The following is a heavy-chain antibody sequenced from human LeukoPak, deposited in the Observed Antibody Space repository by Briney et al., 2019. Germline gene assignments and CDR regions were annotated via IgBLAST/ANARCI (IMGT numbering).Heavy chain of an antibody. D-gene: IGHD2-2*01. CDR3: ARGKYQLLHGDY. Sequence: GASVKVSCKASGYTFTGYYIHWVRQAPGQGLEWMGWINANSGGTDYAQKFQGRVTMTRDTSISTAYMELSRLRSDDTAVYYCARGKYQLLHGDYWGQGTLVTVSS. CDR2: INANSGGT. CDR1: GYTFTGYY. V-gene: IGHV1-2*02. J-gene: IGHJ4*02.